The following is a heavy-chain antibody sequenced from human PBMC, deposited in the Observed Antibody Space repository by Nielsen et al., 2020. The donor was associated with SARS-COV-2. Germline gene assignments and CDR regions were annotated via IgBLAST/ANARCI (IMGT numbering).Heavy chain of an antibody. J-gene: IGHJ4*02. CDR1: GYTFTSYG. D-gene: IGHD1-26*01. CDR2: ISAYNGNT. CDR3: AREAVGASQGDPYFDY. V-gene: IGHV1-18*01. Sequence: ASVKVSCKASGYTFTSYGISWVRQAPGQGLEWMGWISAYNGNTNYAQKLQGRVTMTTDTSTSTAYMELSSLRSEDTAVYYCAREAVGASQGDPYFDYWGQGTLVTVSS.